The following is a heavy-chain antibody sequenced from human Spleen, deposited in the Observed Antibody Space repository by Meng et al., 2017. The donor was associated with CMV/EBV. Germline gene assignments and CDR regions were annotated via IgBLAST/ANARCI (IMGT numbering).Heavy chain of an antibody. CDR2: ITPNTGDT. J-gene: IGHJ5*02. CDR3: GRGQQTFDP. D-gene: IGHD1-1*01. Sequence: QVSCSAYGSSFTGYSIHWVRQTPEKGLQWMGRITPNTGDTIYEENFQGRVTMTRDTSINTAYMELSSLTSDDTAVYYCGRGQQTFDPWGQGTLVTVSS. V-gene: IGHV1-2*06. CDR1: GSSFTGYS.